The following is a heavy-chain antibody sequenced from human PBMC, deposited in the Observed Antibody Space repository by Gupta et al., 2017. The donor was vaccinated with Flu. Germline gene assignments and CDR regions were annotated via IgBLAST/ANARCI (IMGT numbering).Heavy chain of an antibody. CDR3: ARGDYDSSGYYYYYGMDV. CDR2: IGTAGDT. CDR1: GFTFSSSD. J-gene: IGHJ6*02. V-gene: IGHV3-13*04. D-gene: IGHD3-22*01. Sequence: EVQLVESGGGLVQPGGSLRLSCAASGFTFSSSDMHWVRQATGKGLEWVSAIGTAGDTYYPGSVKGRFTISRENAKNSLYLQMNSLRAGETAVYYCARGDYDSSGYYYYYGMDVWGQGTTVTVSS.